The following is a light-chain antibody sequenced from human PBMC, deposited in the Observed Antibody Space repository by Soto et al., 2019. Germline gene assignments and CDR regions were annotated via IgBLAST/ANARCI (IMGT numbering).Light chain of an antibody. CDR1: QSIRSW. Sequence: DIQMNQSPSTLSASVGDRVTITCRASQSIRSWLAWYQQKPGKAPQLLIYDASNLESGVPSRFSGSGSGTEFTLTISSLQPDDFATYYCQQYDSFSKTFGRGTKVEVK. V-gene: IGKV1-5*01. CDR2: DAS. CDR3: QQYDSFSKT. J-gene: IGKJ1*01.